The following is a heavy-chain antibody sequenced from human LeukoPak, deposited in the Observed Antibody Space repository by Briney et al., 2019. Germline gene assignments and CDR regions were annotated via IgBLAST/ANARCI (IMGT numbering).Heavy chain of an antibody. J-gene: IGHJ4*02. D-gene: IGHD3-10*01. CDR3: AWYYYGSGSYGSDY. CDR1: GFTFSSYA. V-gene: IGHV3-23*01. CDR2: ISGSGGST. Sequence: GASLRLSCAASGFTFSSYAMSWVRQAPGKGLEWVSVISGSGGSTYYADFVKGRFTISKDNSKNTLYVQMNSLRAEDTAVYYCAWYYYGSGSYGSDYWGQGTLVTVSS.